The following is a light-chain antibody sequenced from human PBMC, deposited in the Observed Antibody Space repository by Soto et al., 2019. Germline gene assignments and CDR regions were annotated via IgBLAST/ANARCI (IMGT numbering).Light chain of an antibody. CDR1: QSVSSSY. CDR3: QQYGSSPIT. CDR2: DTS. Sequence: IVLTQSLATLSLSPGETATLSCGASQSVSSSYVAWYQHKPGLAPRLLIHDTSSRAIGIPDRLSGSKSGTNFTLTIRRMEPEDVGMYYCQQYGSSPITFGQGTRLDMK. V-gene: IGKV3D-20*01. J-gene: IGKJ5*01.